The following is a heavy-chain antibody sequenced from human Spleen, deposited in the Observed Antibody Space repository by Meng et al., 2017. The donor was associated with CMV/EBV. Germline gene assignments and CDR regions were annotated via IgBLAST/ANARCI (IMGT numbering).Heavy chain of an antibody. CDR3: ARDRIVVVPVNWFDP. CDR1: GGSISSSSYY. D-gene: IGHD2-21*01. J-gene: IGHJ5*02. V-gene: IGHV4-39*07. Sequence: QHKLKQSAPGLVNPSQPLSLTCTVSGGSISSSSYYWGWIRQPPGKGLEWIGSIYYSGSTYYNPSLKSRVTISVDTSKNQFSLKLSSVTAADTAVYYCARDRIVVVPVNWFDPWGQGTLVTVSS. CDR2: IYYSGST.